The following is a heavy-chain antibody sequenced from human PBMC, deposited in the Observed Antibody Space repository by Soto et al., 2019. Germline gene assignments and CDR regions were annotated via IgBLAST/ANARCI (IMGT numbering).Heavy chain of an antibody. CDR3: AKAFLYCSGGNCYKGSGYYYGMDV. V-gene: IGHV3-30*18. Sequence: PGGSLRLSCAASGFTFSSYGMHWVRQAPGKGLEWVAVISYDGSNKYYADSVKGRFTISRDNSKNTLYLQMNSLRAEDTAVYYCAKAFLYCSGGNCYKGSGYYYGMDVWGQGTTVTVSS. CDR2: ISYDGSNK. J-gene: IGHJ6*02. CDR1: GFTFSSYG. D-gene: IGHD2-15*01.